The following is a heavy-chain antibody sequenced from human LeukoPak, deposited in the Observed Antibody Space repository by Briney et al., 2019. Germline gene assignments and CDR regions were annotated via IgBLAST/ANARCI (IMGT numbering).Heavy chain of an antibody. V-gene: IGHV3-30*18. CDR2: ISYDGGNK. CDR3: AKGPGYYYDSSGAEPSPSEYFQH. D-gene: IGHD3-22*01. CDR1: GFTFSSYG. J-gene: IGHJ1*01. Sequence: GGSLRLSCAASGFTFSSYGMHWVRQAPGKGLEWVAVISYDGGNKYYADSVKGRFTISRDNSKNTLYLQMNSLRAEDTAVYYCAKGPGYYYDSSGAEPSPSEYFQHWGQGTLVTVSS.